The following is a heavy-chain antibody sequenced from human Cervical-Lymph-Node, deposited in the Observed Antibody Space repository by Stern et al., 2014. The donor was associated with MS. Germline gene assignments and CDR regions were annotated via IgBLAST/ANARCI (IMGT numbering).Heavy chain of an antibody. J-gene: IGHJ6*02. V-gene: IGHV5-51*01. CDR1: GYSFTSHW. CDR2: IYPGDSDT. D-gene: IGHD4-11*01. CDR3: ARHQTDYKGRDYYYYGMDV. Sequence: EVQLVESGAEVKKPGESLKISCKGSGYSFTSHWIAWVRQMPGKGLEWMGMIYPGDSDTRYSPSFQGQVTISADKSISTAYLQWSSLKASDTAMYYYARHQTDYKGRDYYYYGMDVWGQGTTVTVSS.